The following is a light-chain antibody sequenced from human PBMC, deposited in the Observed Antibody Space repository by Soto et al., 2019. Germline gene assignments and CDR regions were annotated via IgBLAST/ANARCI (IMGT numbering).Light chain of an antibody. Sequence: EIVMTQSPATLSVSPGERATLSCRASQSVSSKLVWYQQKPGQAPRLLIYGASTRATGIPARFSGSGSGTEFTLAISRLQSEDFSVYYGQQYNNWPTFGKGTKVEIK. CDR2: GAS. J-gene: IGKJ1*01. CDR3: QQYNNWPT. V-gene: IGKV3-15*01. CDR1: QSVSSK.